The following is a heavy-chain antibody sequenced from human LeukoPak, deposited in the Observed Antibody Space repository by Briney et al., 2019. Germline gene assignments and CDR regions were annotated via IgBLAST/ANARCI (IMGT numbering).Heavy chain of an antibody. CDR2: FDPEDGET. CDR3: ATVGRRGITIFGVVPHDAFDI. Sequence: ASVKVSCKVSGYTLTELSMHWVRQAPGKGLEWMGGFDPEDGETIYAQKFQGRVTMTEDTSTDTAYMELSSLRSEDTAVYYCATVGRRGITIFGVVPHDAFDIWGQGTMVAVSS. CDR1: GYTLTELS. J-gene: IGHJ3*02. D-gene: IGHD3-3*01. V-gene: IGHV1-24*01.